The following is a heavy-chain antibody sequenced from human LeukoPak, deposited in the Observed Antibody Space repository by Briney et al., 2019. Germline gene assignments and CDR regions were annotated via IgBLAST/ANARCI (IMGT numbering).Heavy chain of an antibody. CDR2: INSDGSST. Sequence: GGSLRLSCAVSGFTFSSYWMHWVRQAPGKGLVWVSRINSDGSSTSYADSVKGRFTISRDNAKNTLFLQMNTLRAEDTAVYYCASAEVIQYGMDVWGQGTTVTVSS. J-gene: IGHJ6*02. CDR1: GFTFSSYW. D-gene: IGHD3-16*02. CDR3: ASAEVIQYGMDV. V-gene: IGHV3-74*01.